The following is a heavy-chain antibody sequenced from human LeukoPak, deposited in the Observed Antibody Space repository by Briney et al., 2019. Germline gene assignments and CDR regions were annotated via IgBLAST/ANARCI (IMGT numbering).Heavy chain of an antibody. V-gene: IGHV3-23*01. Sequence: SCKASGGTFSSYAMSWVRQAPGKGLEWVSAISGSGGSTYYADSVKGRFTISRDNSKNTLYLQMNSLRAEDTAVYYCAKDSHSSSSNYYYYYYGMDVWGQGTTVTVSS. D-gene: IGHD6-13*01. CDR2: ISGSGGST. CDR1: GGTFSSYA. J-gene: IGHJ6*02. CDR3: AKDSHSSSSNYYYYYYGMDV.